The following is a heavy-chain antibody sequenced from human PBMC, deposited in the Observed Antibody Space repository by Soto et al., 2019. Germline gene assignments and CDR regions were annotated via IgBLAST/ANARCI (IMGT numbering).Heavy chain of an antibody. J-gene: IGHJ4*02. V-gene: IGHV4-59*01. CDR2: VYNSGGT. Sequence: PSETLSLTCTVSGGSISSNYWTWIRQPPGKGLEWIGYVYNSGGTNYNPSLKSRVTISEDTSKSQFSLKVNSMTAADTAVYYCAGYRREAVAGYTLDNWGQGILVTVSS. D-gene: IGHD6-13*01. CDR3: AGYRREAVAGYTLDN. CDR1: GGSISSNY.